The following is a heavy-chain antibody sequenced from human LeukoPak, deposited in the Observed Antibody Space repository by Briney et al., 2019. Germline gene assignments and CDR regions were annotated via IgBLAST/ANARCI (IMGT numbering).Heavy chain of an antibody. CDR2: ISAYNGNT. CDR3: ARESGPLDF. Sequence: ASVTVSCKASGGTFSSYAISWVRQAPGQGLEWMGWISAYNGNTNYVEKCQGRVTMTTDTSTSTVYMELRSLRSDDTAVYYCARESGPLDFWGQGTLVTVSS. J-gene: IGHJ4*02. D-gene: IGHD1-26*01. CDR1: GGTFSSYA. V-gene: IGHV1-18*01.